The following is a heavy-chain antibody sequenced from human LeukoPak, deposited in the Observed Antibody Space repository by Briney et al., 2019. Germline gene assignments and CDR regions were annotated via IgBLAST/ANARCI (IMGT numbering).Heavy chain of an antibody. D-gene: IGHD1-26*01. V-gene: IGHV1-18*01. CDR3: AKADPPLIEGARGDAFDI. CDR1: GYTFTSFG. J-gene: IGHJ3*02. Sequence: ASVKVSCVASGYTFTSFGITWVRQAPGQGLEWLGWITVHSGDTDYAQKFQGRVTMTTDTSTSTAYLELRSLRSDDTAVYYCAKADPPLIEGARGDAFDIWGQGTRVIVSS. CDR2: ITVHSGDT.